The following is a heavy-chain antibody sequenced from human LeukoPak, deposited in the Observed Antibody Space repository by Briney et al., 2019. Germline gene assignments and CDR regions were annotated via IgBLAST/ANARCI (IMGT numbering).Heavy chain of an antibody. D-gene: IGHD4-17*01. CDR3: TRGSSGDRNRYYYYYMDV. V-gene: IGHV3-49*04. Sequence: GGSLRLSCTASGFTSGDYAMSWVRQAPGKGLEWVGFIRSKAYGGTTEYAASVKGRFTISRDDSKSIAYLQMNSLKTEDTAVYYCTRGSSGDRNRYYYYYMDVWGKGTTVTISS. CDR1: GFTSGDYA. J-gene: IGHJ6*03. CDR2: IRSKAYGGTT.